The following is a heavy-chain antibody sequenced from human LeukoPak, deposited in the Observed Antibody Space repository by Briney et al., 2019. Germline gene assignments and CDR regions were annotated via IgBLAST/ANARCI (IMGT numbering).Heavy chain of an antibody. CDR3: GRVSGLGSYYDSSGYPDY. Sequence: PGGSLRLSCAASGFTFDDYGMSWVRQAPGKGLEWVSGINWNGGSTGYADSVKGRFTISRDDAKNSLYLQMNSLRAEDTALYYCGRVSGLGSYYDSSGYPDYWGQGTLVTVSS. V-gene: IGHV3-20*04. CDR1: GFTFDDYG. D-gene: IGHD3-22*01. J-gene: IGHJ4*02. CDR2: INWNGGST.